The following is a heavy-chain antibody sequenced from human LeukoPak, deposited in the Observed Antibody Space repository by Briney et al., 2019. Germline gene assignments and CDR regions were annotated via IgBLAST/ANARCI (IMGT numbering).Heavy chain of an antibody. CDR1: GFTFSNYW. D-gene: IGHD3-22*01. V-gene: IGHV3-9*01. J-gene: IGHJ5*02. Sequence: GGSLRLSCAASGFTFSNYWMSWVRQAPGKGLEWVSGLTWNSGRIEYADSVQGRFVISRDNGKNSLYLQMNTLRAEDTALYYCVKGRYYYDSSGYYAGGDWFDPWGQGTLVTVSS. CDR3: VKGRYYYDSSGYYAGGDWFDP. CDR2: LTWNSGRI.